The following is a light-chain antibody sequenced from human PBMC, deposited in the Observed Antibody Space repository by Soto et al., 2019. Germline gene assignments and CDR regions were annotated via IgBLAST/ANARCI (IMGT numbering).Light chain of an antibody. CDR1: SSDVGSYNY. CDR2: AVS. V-gene: IGLV2-8*01. Sequence: QSALTQPPSASGSPGQSVTISCTGTSSDVGSYNYVCWYQQHPGKAPKLMIYAVSKRPSGVPDRFSGSKSGNTASLTVSGLQAQDEADYYCTSYAGSNNWVFGGGTKVTVL. J-gene: IGLJ3*02. CDR3: TSYAGSNNWV.